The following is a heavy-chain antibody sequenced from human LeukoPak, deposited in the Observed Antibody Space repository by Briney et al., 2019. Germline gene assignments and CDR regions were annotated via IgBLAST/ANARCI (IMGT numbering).Heavy chain of an antibody. V-gene: IGHV3-7*01. CDR2: IKQDGSEK. J-gene: IGHJ4*02. Sequence: GGSLRLSCAASGFTLSSYWIGWVRQAPGNGLGWVANIKQDGSEKYYVDSVKGRFTISRDNAKNSLYLQMNSLRAEDTAVYYCARFETMIVAFDYWGQGTLVTVSS. CDR1: GFTLSSYW. CDR3: ARFETMIVAFDY. D-gene: IGHD3-22*01.